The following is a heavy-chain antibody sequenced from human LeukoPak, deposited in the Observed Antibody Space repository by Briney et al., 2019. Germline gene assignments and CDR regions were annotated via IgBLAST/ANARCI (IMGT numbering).Heavy chain of an antibody. Sequence: GGSLRLSCATSGFTFSTYAMSWVRQAPGKGLEWVSAISGSGGSTYYADSVKGRFTISRDNSKNTLYLQMNSLRAEDTAVYYCAKAAQLWTAYYYMDVWGKGTTVTVSS. CDR1: GFTFSTYA. CDR2: ISGSGGST. J-gene: IGHJ6*03. D-gene: IGHD5-18*01. V-gene: IGHV3-23*01. CDR3: AKAAQLWTAYYYMDV.